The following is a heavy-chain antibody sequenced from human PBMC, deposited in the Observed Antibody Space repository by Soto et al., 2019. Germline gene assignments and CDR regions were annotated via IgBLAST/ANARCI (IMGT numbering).Heavy chain of an antibody. Sequence: QVQLVQSGAEVKKPGASVKVSCKASGYIFTEYHIHWVRQAPGQGLEFMGWINTNNGGAGSAQQFQGRVTVTRDTSINTVYLELSNLRSDDTAVYFCAKERGGNSLHPSYNWFDTWGQGTLITVSS. V-gene: IGHV1-2*02. CDR1: GYIFTEYH. CDR3: AKERGGNSLHPSYNWFDT. CDR2: INTNNGGA. J-gene: IGHJ5*02. D-gene: IGHD1-1*01.